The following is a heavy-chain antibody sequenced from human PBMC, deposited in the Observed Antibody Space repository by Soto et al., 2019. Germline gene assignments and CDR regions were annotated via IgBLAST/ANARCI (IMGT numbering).Heavy chain of an antibody. J-gene: IGHJ4*02. V-gene: IGHV1-69*13. Sequence: SVKVSCKASGGTFSSYAISWVRQAPGQGLERMGGIIPIFGTANYAQKFQGRVTITADESTSTAYMELSSLRSEDTAVYYCARERRYLDWLLVFDYWGQGALVTVSS. CDR3: ARERRYLDWLLVFDY. D-gene: IGHD3-9*01. CDR2: IIPIFGTA. CDR1: GGTFSSYA.